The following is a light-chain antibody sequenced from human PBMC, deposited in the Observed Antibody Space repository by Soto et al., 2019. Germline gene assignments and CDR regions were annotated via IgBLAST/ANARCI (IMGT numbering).Light chain of an antibody. Sequence: DIVMTRSPLSLPVTPGEPASISCRSSQSLLHSNGYNYLDWYLQKPGQSPQLLIYLGSNRASGVPDRFSGSGSGTDFTLKISRVEAEDVGIYYCMQALQTPLAFGPGTTVDIK. CDR1: QSLLHSNGYNY. V-gene: IGKV2-28*01. J-gene: IGKJ3*01. CDR2: LGS. CDR3: MQALQTPLA.